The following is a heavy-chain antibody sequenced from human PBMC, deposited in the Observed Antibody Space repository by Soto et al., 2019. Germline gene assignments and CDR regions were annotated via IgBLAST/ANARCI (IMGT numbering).Heavy chain of an antibody. CDR2: VYSSGTT. V-gene: IGHV4-4*07. Sequence: PSETLSLTCTVSGGSINSYWWSWIRQPAGKGLEWIGRVYSSGTTDYNPSLNSRATMSVETSKNQFSLKLSPVTAADTAVCYCARDIASYAYGEGYWGQGIQVTVS. CDR3: ARDIASYAYGEGY. J-gene: IGHJ4*02. D-gene: IGHD2-21*01. CDR1: GGSINSYW.